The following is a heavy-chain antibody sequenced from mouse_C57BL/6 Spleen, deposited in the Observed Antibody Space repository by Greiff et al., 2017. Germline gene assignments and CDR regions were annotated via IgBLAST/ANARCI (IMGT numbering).Heavy chain of an antibody. CDR1: GYTFTSYW. V-gene: IGHV1-61*01. CDR2: IYPSDSDT. Sequence: VQLQQSGAELVRPGSSVKLSCKASGYTFTSYWMAWVKQRPGQGLEWLGNIYPSDSDTHYNQKFKDKATLTVDKSSSTAYMQLSSLTSEDSAVYYCARAELGNRYCDVWGTGTTVTVSS. CDR3: ARAELGNRYCDV. D-gene: IGHD4-1*01. J-gene: IGHJ1*03.